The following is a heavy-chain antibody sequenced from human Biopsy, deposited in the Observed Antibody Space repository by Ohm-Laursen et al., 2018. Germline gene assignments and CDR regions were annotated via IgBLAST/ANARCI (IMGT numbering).Heavy chain of an antibody. V-gene: IGHV4-4*07. D-gene: IGHD3/OR15-3a*01. J-gene: IGHJ3*02. CDR3: ARGTGKYYVYGAFDI. CDR1: GDSISTDY. CDR2: IHTSGST. Sequence: SETLSLTCAVSGDSISTDYWSWIRQSAGQGLEWIGRIHTSGSTNHNLSLKSRVTMSVDTSKNQFSLKLRSVTAADTAVYYCARGTGKYYVYGAFDIWGQGTMVTVSS.